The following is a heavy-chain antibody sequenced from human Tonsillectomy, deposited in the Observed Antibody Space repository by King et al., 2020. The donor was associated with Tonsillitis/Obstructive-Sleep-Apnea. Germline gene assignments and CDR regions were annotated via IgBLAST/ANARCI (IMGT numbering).Heavy chain of an antibody. CDR3: ARTYYDILTGKSGDYYYMDV. Sequence: VQLVESGSELRKPGASVKVSCKASGYSFTKYAINWVRQAPGQGLQWMGWINTNTGNPTYAQGFTGRFVFSLDTSVSATYLQIISLKAEDTAVYYCARTYYDILTGKSGDYYYMDVWGKGTTVTVSS. V-gene: IGHV7-4-1*02. J-gene: IGHJ6*03. CDR1: GYSFTKYA. D-gene: IGHD3-9*01. CDR2: INTNTGNP.